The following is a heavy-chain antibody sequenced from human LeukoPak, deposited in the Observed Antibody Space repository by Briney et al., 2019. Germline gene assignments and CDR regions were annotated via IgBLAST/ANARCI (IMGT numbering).Heavy chain of an antibody. CDR3: ARDLGQWEPPDY. D-gene: IGHD1-26*01. V-gene: IGHV3-23*01. J-gene: IGHJ4*02. CDR2: ISGSGGRT. CDR1: GFTFSTYT. Sequence: PGGSLRLSCAASGFTFSTYTMAWVRQAPGKGLDWVSSISGSGGRTYYADSVKGRFTISRDNSKNTLYLQMNSLRAEDTAVYYCARDLGQWEPPDYWGQGTLVTVSS.